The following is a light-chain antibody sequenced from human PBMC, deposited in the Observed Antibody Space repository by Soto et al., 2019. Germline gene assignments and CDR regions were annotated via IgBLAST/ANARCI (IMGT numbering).Light chain of an antibody. V-gene: IGKV1-39*01. CDR1: QSIYKY. Sequence: DIQMTQSPSSLSASVGDRVTITCRASQSIYKYSNWYQQKPGEAPKLLIYATSKLQSGVPSRFSGSGSCTDYVLTISSLQPEDFATYYCQQSYSNRTFGQGTRVEI. J-gene: IGKJ1*01. CDR2: ATS. CDR3: QQSYSNRT.